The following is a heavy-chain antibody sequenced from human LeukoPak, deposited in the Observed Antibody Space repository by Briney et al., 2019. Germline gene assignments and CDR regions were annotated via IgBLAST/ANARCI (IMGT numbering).Heavy chain of an antibody. Sequence: GGSLRLSCAASGFTFRTYAIHWLRQAPGKGLEWAAVIWVDGSEQYYADSVKGRFIISRDNSKSTSNLQLNSLRAEDTAVYYCAREGDSRWGELSPWGQGTLVTVSS. D-gene: IGHD3-16*02. V-gene: IGHV3-33*01. CDR1: GFTFRTYA. J-gene: IGHJ1*01. CDR3: AREGDSRWGELSP. CDR2: IWVDGSEQ.